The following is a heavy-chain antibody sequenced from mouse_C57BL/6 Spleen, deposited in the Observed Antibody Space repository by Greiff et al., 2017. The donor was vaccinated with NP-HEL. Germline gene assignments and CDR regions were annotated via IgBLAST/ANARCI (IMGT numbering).Heavy chain of an antibody. CDR3: ARVGYSNYVDAMDY. Sequence: EVQLQQSGPELVKPGASVKISCKASGYTFTDYYMNWVKQSHGKSLEWIGDINPNNGGTSYNQKFKGKATLTVDKSYSTAYMELRSLTSEDSAVYYCARVGYSNYVDAMDYWGQGTSVTVSS. CDR2: INPNNGGT. D-gene: IGHD2-5*01. J-gene: IGHJ4*01. CDR1: GYTFTDYY. V-gene: IGHV1-26*01.